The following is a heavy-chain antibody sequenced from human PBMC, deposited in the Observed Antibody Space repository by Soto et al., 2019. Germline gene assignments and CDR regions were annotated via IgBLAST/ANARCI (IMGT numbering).Heavy chain of an antibody. V-gene: IGHV1-3*02. CDR3: ARDGGSGMDV. CDR2: SNAANGYT. D-gene: IGHD3-16*01. CDR1: GYTFTTYS. Sequence: GASVKVSCKASGYTFTTYSMHWVRQAPGQRLEWMGWSNAANGYTQYSQDFQGRVTIMRDTSASTAYMELSSLRSEDTAVYYCARDGGSGMDVWGQGTTVTVSS. J-gene: IGHJ6*02.